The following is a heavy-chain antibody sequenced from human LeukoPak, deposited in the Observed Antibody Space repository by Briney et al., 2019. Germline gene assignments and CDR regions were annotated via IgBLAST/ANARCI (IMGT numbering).Heavy chain of an antibody. CDR1: GYTFTNFG. CDR2: ISAYNGNT. J-gene: IGHJ4*02. CDR3: ARSGCSAGSCYSQTVKFDS. Sequence: ASVKVSCKASGYTFTNFGISWVRQAPGQGLEWMAWISAYNGNTDYAQKFQGRVTVTADTSTSTAYMELRSLRSDDPAVYYCARSGCSAGSCYSQTVKFDSWGQGTLVTVSS. D-gene: IGHD2-15*01. V-gene: IGHV1-18*01.